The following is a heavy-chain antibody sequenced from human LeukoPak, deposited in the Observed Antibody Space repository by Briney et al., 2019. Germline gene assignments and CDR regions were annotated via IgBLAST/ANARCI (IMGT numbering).Heavy chain of an antibody. D-gene: IGHD6-13*01. CDR3: ARGGGAAAGTYFYYYYGMDV. J-gene: IGHJ6*02. CDR2: IYTSGST. CDR1: GGSISSYY. Sequence: PSETLSLTCTVSGGSISSYYWSWIRQPAGKGLEWIGRIYTSGSTNYNPSLKSRVTMSVDTSKNQFSLKLSSVTAADTAVYYCARGGGAAAGTYFYYYYGMDVWGQGTTVTVSS. V-gene: IGHV4-4*07.